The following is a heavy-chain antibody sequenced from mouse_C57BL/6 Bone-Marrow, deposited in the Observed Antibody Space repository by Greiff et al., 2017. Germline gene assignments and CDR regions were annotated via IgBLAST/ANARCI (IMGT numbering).Heavy chain of an antibody. V-gene: IGHV1-78*01. CDR3: ARNYYGSSYDYYAMDY. Sequence: VQLQQSDAELVKPGASVKISCKVSGYTFTDHTIHWMKQRPEQGLEWIGYIYPRDGSTKYNEKFKGKATLTADKSSSTAYMQLNSLTSEDSAVYCCARNYYGSSYDYYAMDYWGQGTSVTVSS. D-gene: IGHD1-1*01. CDR2: IYPRDGST. CDR1: GYTFTDHT. J-gene: IGHJ4*01.